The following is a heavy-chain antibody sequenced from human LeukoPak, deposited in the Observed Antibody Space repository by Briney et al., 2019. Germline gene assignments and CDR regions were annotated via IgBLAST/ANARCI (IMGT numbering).Heavy chain of an antibody. CDR3: VVTAASGWYTSPLDY. V-gene: IGHV4-59*08. CDR1: GGSISSYY. Sequence: SETLSLTCTVSGGSISSYYWSWIRQPPGKGLEWIGYIYYSGSTNYNPSLKSRVTISVDTSKNQFSLKLSSVTAADTAVYYCVVTAASGWYTSPLDYWGQGTLVTVSS. D-gene: IGHD6-19*01. J-gene: IGHJ4*02. CDR2: IYYSGST.